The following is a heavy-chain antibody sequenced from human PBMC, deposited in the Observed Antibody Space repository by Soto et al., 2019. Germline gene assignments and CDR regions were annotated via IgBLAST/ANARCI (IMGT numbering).Heavy chain of an antibody. J-gene: IGHJ4*02. V-gene: IGHV1-69*01. CDR2: IIPIFGTA. CDR3: ARDHGYSYGYLDY. D-gene: IGHD5-18*01. CDR1: GGXXSSYA. Sequence: QVQXVXSGAEXXXPGXXXXXSXXASGGXXSSYAISWVRQAPGQGLEWMGGIIPIFGTANYAQKFQGRVTITADESTSTAYMELSSLRSEDTAVYYCARDHGYSYGYLDYWGQGTLVTVSS.